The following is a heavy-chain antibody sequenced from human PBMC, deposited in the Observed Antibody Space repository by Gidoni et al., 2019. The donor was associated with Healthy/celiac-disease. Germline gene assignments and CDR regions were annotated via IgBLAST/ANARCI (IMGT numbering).Heavy chain of an antibody. CDR1: VFTFDDYA. CDR3: AKDQISGCSSTSCYSFGAFDI. D-gene: IGHD2-2*02. CDR2: SSWNSGSI. J-gene: IGHJ3*02. V-gene: IGHV3-9*01. Sequence: EVQLVESGGGLVQPGRSLRLSCAASVFTFDDYAMPWVRQAPGKGLEWVSGSSWNSGSIGYADSVKGRFTISRDNAKNSLYLQMNSLRAEDTALYYCAKDQISGCSSTSCYSFGAFDIWGQGTMVTVSS.